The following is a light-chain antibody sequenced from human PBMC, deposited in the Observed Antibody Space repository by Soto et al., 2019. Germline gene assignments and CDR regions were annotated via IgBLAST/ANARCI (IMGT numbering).Light chain of an antibody. J-gene: IGLJ1*01. CDR1: SSDIGGYKY. Sequence: QSALTQPASVSGSPGQSITISCTGTSSDIGGYKYVSWYQQHPGKAPRLIIYEASNRPSGVSNRFSGSKSGNRASLTISGIQAEDEADYYCTSFTTTTSPPYVFGAGTKVTVL. V-gene: IGLV2-14*01. CDR2: EAS. CDR3: TSFTTTTSPPYV.